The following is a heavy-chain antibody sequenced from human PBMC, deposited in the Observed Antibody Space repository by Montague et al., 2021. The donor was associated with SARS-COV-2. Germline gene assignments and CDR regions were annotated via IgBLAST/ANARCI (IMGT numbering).Heavy chain of an antibody. CDR2: IKQDGSEK. CDR3: ARGGLYYYGSGSYWLPEHYYYYGMDV. J-gene: IGHJ6*02. D-gene: IGHD3-10*01. CDR1: GFTFSGYW. V-gene: IGHV3-7*01. Sequence: SLRLSCAASGFTFSGYWMSWVRQAPGKGLEWVANIKQDGSEKYYVDSVKGRFTISRDNAKNSLYLQMNSLRAEDTAVYYCARGGLYYYGSGSYWLPEHYYYYGMDVWGQGTTVTVSS.